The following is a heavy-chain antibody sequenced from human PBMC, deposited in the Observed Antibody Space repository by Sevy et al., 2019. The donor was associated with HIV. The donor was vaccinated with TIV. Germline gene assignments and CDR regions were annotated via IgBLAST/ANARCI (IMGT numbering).Heavy chain of an antibody. CDR1: GFNIADYY. J-gene: IGHJ5*02. D-gene: IGHD3-10*01. CDR2: IITKNHGGTP. CDR3: AGHAREAWRGSGVYYNVTDGFDP. V-gene: IGHV3-49*04. Sequence: GGSLRLSCTGSGFNIADYYMTWVRQAPGKGLDWVGFIITKNHGGTPEYGASVKGRFTISRDDSKNTIYLQMHSLKTEDTGIYYGAGHAREAWRGSGVYYNVTDGFDPWGQGTLVTVSS.